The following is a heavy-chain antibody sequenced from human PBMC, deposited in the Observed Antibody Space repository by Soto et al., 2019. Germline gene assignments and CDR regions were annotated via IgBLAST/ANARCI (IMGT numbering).Heavy chain of an antibody. D-gene: IGHD6-13*01. J-gene: IGHJ4*02. Sequence: EVQLVQSGAEVKKPGESLKISCKGSGYSFTSYWIGWVRQMPGKGLEWMGIIYPGDSDTRYSPSFQGQVTISADKSITTAYLQWRSMKASDTAMYYCAGGYSSSWYEEPFDYWGQGTLVTVSS. CDR2: IYPGDSDT. CDR3: AGGYSSSWYEEPFDY. V-gene: IGHV5-51*01. CDR1: GYSFTSYW.